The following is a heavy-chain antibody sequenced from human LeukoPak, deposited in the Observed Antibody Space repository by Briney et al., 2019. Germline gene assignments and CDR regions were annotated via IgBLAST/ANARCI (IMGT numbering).Heavy chain of an antibody. CDR1: GGSISSGGYY. J-gene: IGHJ6*03. Sequence: SQTLSLTCTVSGGSISSGGYYWRWIRQPPGKGLEWIGYIYHSRSTYYNPSLKSRVTISVDRSKNQFSLKLSSVTAADTAVYYCAREPYCSSTSCFNMDVWGKGTTVTVSS. CDR3: AREPYCSSTSCFNMDV. D-gene: IGHD2-2*01. CDR2: IYHSRST. V-gene: IGHV4-30-2*01.